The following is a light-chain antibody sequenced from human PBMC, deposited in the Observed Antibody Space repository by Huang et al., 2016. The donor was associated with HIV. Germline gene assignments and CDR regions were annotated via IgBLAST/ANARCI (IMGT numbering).Light chain of an antibody. CDR3: QQYKMWPYT. V-gene: IGKV3-15*01. Sequence: VMTQSPATLSVSPGEHVTLSCRASQSIANNLAWFQQKPGQAPTRLSCGASPRGTGIPARLGGGASGTEFSLTITSLQSEDFTVYYCQQYKMWPYTFGQGTELEIK. J-gene: IGKJ2*01. CDR2: GAS. CDR1: QSIANN.